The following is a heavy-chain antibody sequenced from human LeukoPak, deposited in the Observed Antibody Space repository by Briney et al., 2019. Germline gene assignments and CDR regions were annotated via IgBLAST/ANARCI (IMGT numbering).Heavy chain of an antibody. D-gene: IGHD6-19*01. CDR3: ARAGSSGWYYYFDY. J-gene: IGHJ4*02. CDR1: GFTFSSYS. Sequence: GGSLRLSCAASGFTFSSYSMNWVRQAPGKGLEWVSGINWNGGSTGYADSVKGRFTISRDNAKNSLYLQMNSLRAEDTALYYCARAGSSGWYYYFDYWGQGTLVTVSS. V-gene: IGHV3-20*04. CDR2: INWNGGST.